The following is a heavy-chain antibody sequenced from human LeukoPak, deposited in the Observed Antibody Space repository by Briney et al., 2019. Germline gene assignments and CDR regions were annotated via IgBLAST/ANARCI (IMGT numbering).Heavy chain of an antibody. J-gene: IGHJ4*02. D-gene: IGHD6-13*01. CDR1: GYTFTGYY. CDR2: INPSSGGT. Sequence: ASVKVSCKASGYTFTGYYMHWARQAPGQGLEWMGWINPSSGGTNYAQKFQGRVTMTRDTSISTAYMELSRLRSDDTAVYYCAGIAAADLPDYWGQGTLVTVSS. CDR3: AGIAAADLPDY. V-gene: IGHV1-2*02.